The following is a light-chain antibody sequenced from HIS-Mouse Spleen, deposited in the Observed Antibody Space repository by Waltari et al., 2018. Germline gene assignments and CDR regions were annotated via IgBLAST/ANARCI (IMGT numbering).Light chain of an antibody. CDR3: SSYTSSSTSVV. Sequence: QSALTQPASVSGSPGQSITISCTGPSRDVGGYNYVTWYQQHPGKAPKLMIYDVSNRPSGVSNRFSGSKSGNTASLTISGLQAEDEADYYCSSYTSSSTSVVFGGGTKLTVL. CDR2: DVS. J-gene: IGLJ2*01. V-gene: IGLV2-14*03. CDR1: SRDVGGYNY.